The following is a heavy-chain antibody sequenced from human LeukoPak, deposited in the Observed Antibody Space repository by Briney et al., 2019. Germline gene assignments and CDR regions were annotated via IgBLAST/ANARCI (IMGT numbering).Heavy chain of an antibody. CDR3: ARGRGSVLGY. J-gene: IGHJ4*02. Sequence: SETLSLTCAVYGGSFSGYYWSWIRQPPGKGLEWIGEINHSGSTNYDPSLKSRVTISVDTSKNQFSLKLSSVTAADTAVYYCARGRGSVLGYWGQGTLVTVSS. D-gene: IGHD3-16*01. V-gene: IGHV4-34*01. CDR2: INHSGST. CDR1: GGSFSGYY.